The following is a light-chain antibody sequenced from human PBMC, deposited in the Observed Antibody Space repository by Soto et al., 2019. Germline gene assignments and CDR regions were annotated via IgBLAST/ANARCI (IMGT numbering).Light chain of an antibody. Sequence: DIQMTQSPSTLSASVGDRVTITCRASQSLSGLLAWYQQKPGKAPKLLIYDASSLESGVPSRFSGRGSGTEFNLPIGSLQLDDFATYFCQQYSSYWTLGQGTKVGIK. J-gene: IGKJ1*01. CDR3: QQYSSYWT. CDR1: QSLSGL. V-gene: IGKV1-5*01. CDR2: DAS.